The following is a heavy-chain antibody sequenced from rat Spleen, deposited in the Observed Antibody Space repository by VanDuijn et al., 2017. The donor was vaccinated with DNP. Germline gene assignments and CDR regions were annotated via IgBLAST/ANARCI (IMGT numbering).Heavy chain of an antibody. CDR3: ARGYIAAMNAMDA. V-gene: IGHV5-7*01. J-gene: IGHJ4*01. D-gene: IGHD1-2*01. Sequence: EVQLVESGGGLVQPGRSLKLSCAASGFTFSAYYMAWVRQAPKKGLEWVATVSTSGSRTYYPDSVKDRFTISRDIAKSSLYLQMNSLKSEDTATYYCARGYIAAMNAMDAWGQGTSVTVSS. CDR2: VSTSGSRT. CDR1: GFTFSAYY.